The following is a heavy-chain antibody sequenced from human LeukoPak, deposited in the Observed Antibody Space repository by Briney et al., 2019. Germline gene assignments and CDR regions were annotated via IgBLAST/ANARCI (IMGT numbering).Heavy chain of an antibody. CDR1: GGSFSGYY. V-gene: IGHV4-34*01. J-gene: IGHJ4*02. CDR3: ARAVYSSHFDY. CDR2: IYYSGST. Sequence: KPSETLSLTCAVYGGSFSGYYWTWIRQPPGKGLEWIGSIYYSGSTYYNPSLKSRVTISVDTSKNQFSLKLSSVTAADTAVYYCARAVYSSHFDYWGQGTLVTVSS. D-gene: IGHD6-19*01.